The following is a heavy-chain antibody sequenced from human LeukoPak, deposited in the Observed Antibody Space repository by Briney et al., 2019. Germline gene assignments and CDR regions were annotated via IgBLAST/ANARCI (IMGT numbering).Heavy chain of an antibody. CDR2: INHNGNVN. CDR3: ARGGGLDV. D-gene: IGHD3-16*01. J-gene: IGHJ6*02. Sequence: GGSLRLSCAASGFTFSSYWMNWARQAPGKGLEWVASINHNGNVNYYVDSVKGRFTVSRDNAKNSLYLQMSNLRAEDMAVYFCARGGGLDVWGQGATVTVSS. CDR1: GFTFSSYW. V-gene: IGHV3-7*03.